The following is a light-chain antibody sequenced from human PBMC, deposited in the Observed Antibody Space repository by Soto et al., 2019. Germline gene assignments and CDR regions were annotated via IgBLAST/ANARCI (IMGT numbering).Light chain of an antibody. J-gene: IGKJ1*01. CDR3: QQYGSSPET. CDR2: GAS. CDR1: QSVSSSY. Sequence: EIVLTQSPATLSLSPGERATLSCRASQSVSSSYLAWYQQKPGQAPRLLIYGASYRATGIPDRFSGSGSGTNFILTISRLEPEDFAVYYCQQYGSSPETFGQGTKVDIK. V-gene: IGKV3-20*01.